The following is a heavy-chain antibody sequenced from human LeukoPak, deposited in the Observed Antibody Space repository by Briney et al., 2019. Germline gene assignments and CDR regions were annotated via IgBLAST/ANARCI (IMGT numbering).Heavy chain of an antibody. Sequence: SGGSLRLSCAASGFTFSRNAMSWVRQAPGKGLEWVSSISGSGGSTYYADSVKGRFTISRDNSKSTVYLQMNSLRAEDTAVYHCAKTNGYYDYWGQGTLVTVSS. J-gene: IGHJ4*02. V-gene: IGHV3-23*01. CDR2: ISGSGGST. CDR3: AKTNGYYDY. CDR1: GFTFSRNA. D-gene: IGHD3-22*01.